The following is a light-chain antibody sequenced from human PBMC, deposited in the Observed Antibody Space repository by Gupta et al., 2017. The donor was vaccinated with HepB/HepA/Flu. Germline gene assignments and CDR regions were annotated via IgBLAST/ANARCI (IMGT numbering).Light chain of an antibody. J-gene: IGLJ1*01. CDR1: KLGNTY. CDR2: QDN. Sequence: SYELTQPPSVSVSPGQTASITCSGDKLGNTYTCWYQQKPGQSPVLVIYQDNKRPSGIPERFPGSNAENTATLNISGTQAMDEADYYCQAWDSSRYVFGTGTKVTVL. CDR3: QAWDSSRYV. V-gene: IGLV3-1*01.